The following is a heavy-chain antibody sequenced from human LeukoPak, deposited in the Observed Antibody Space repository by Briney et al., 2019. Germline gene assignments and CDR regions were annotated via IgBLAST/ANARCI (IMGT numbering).Heavy chain of an antibody. V-gene: IGHV4-34*01. CDR1: GGSFSGYY. D-gene: IGHD2-2*01. J-gene: IGHJ4*02. Sequence: PSETLSLTCAVYGGSFSGYYWSWIRQPPGKGLEWIGEINHSGSTNYNPSLKSRVTISVDTSKNQFSLKLSSVTAADTAVYYCARGQGYCSSTSCSEGGYDSMTFDYWGQGTLVTVSS. CDR2: INHSGST. CDR3: ARGQGYCSSTSCSEGGYDSMTFDY.